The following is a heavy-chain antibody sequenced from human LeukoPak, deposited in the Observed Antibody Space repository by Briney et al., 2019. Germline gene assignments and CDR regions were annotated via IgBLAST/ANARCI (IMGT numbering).Heavy chain of an antibody. Sequence: ASVKVSCKASGGTFTGYYMHWVRQAPGQGLEWMGWINPNSGGTNYAQKFQGRVTMTRDTSISTAYMELSRLRSDDTAVYYCARSIVVVPAAMPNWFDPWGQGTLVTVSS. CDR2: INPNSGGT. V-gene: IGHV1-2*02. CDR1: GGTFTGYY. CDR3: ARSIVVVPAAMPNWFDP. J-gene: IGHJ5*02. D-gene: IGHD2-2*01.